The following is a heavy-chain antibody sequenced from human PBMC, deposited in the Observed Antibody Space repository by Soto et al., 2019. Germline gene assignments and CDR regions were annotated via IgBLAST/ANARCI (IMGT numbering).Heavy chain of an antibody. CDR3: AREYVLDYIWGSYRLNWFDP. V-gene: IGHV4-31*03. J-gene: IGHJ5*02. D-gene: IGHD3-16*02. CDR1: GGSISSGGYY. Sequence: QVQLQESGPGLVKPSQTLSLTCTVSGGSISSGGYYWSWIRQHPGKGLEWIGYIYYSGSTYYNPSLKSRVTISVDTSKNQFSLKLSSVTAADTAVYYCAREYVLDYIWGSYRLNWFDPWGQGTLVTVSS. CDR2: IYYSGST.